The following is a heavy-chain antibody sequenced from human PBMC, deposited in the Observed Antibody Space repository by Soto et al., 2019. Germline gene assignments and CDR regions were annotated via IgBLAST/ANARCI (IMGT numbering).Heavy chain of an antibody. CDR1: GFTFSSYS. V-gene: IGHV3-48*02. J-gene: IGHJ6*02. CDR3: ARVWRYCSSTSCYEVYYGMDV. Sequence: EVQLVESGGGLVQPGGSLRLSCAASGFTFSSYSMNWVRQAPGKGLEWVSYISSSSSTIYYADSVKGRFTISRDNAKNALYLPMNSLRDEATAVYYCARVWRYCSSTSCYEVYYGMDVWGQGTTVTVSS. CDR2: ISSSSSTI. D-gene: IGHD2-2*01.